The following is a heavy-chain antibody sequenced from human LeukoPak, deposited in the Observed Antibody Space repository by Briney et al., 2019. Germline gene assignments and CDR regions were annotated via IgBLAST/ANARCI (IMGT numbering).Heavy chain of an antibody. CDR3: ARGPYSYDSSGAFDI. CDR2: IYHSGST. D-gene: IGHD3-22*01. CDR1: GGSISSSNW. J-gene: IGHJ3*02. V-gene: IGHV4-4*02. Sequence: PSETLSLTCAVSGGSISSSNWWSWVRQPPGKGLEWIGEIYHSGSTNYNPSLKGRVTISVDTSKNQFSLKLSSVTAADTAVYFCARGPYSYDSSGAFDIWGQGTMVTVSS.